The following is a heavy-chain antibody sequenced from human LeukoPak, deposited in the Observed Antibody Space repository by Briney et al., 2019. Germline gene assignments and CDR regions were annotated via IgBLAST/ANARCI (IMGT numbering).Heavy chain of an antibody. V-gene: IGHV1-18*01. CDR2: ISAYNGNT. CDR3: ARGGLRLVELSVPDY. CDR1: GYTFTSYG. J-gene: IGHJ4*02. D-gene: IGHD3-16*02. Sequence: ASVKVSCKASGYTFTSYGISWVRQAPGQGLEWMGWISAYNGNTNYAQKLQGRVTMTTDTSTSTAYMELRSLRSDDTAVYYCARGGLRLVELSVPDYWGQRTLVTVSS.